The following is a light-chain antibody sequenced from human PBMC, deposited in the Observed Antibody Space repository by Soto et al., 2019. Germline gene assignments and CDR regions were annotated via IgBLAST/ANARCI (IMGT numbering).Light chain of an antibody. Sequence: QSVLTQPPSVSAAPGQKVTISCSGSSSNIGNNYVSWYQQLPGTAPKLLIYENNKRPSGIPDRFSGSKSGTSATLGITGLQTGDEADYYFGPWDSSLSAGRVFGGGTKLTVL. J-gene: IGLJ3*02. V-gene: IGLV1-51*02. CDR3: GPWDSSLSAGRV. CDR1: SSNIGNNY. CDR2: ENN.